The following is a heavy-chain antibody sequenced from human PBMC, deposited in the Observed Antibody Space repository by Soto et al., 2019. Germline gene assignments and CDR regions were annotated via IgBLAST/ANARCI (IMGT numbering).Heavy chain of an antibody. CDR3: ARVKSFAGEY. D-gene: IGHD1-1*01. CDR2: IKQDGNEK. V-gene: IGHV3-7*05. CDR1: GFSFSSYW. Sequence: EVQLVESGGGLVQPGGSLRLSCAASGFSFSSYWMSWVRQAPGKGLEWVANIKQDGNEKFYVDSVKGRFTISRDNAKNSLFLQMNSLTAEDTAVYYCARVKSFAGEYWGQGTLVAVSS. J-gene: IGHJ4*02.